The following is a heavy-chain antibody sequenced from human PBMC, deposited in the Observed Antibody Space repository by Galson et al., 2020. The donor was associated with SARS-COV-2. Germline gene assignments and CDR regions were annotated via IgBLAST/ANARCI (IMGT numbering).Heavy chain of an antibody. CDR1: GYTFTGYY. CDR2: INPNSGGT. J-gene: IGHJ2*01. D-gene: IGHD3-9*01. Sequence: VKVSCKASGYTFTGYYMHWVRQAPGQGLEWMGWINPNSGGTNHAQKFQGRVTMTRDTSISTAYMELSRLGSDDTAVYYCARAPGYYDILTGYYDYFYWYFDPWGRGTLGTVSS. V-gene: IGHV1-2*02. CDR3: ARAPGYYDILTGYYDYFYWYFDP.